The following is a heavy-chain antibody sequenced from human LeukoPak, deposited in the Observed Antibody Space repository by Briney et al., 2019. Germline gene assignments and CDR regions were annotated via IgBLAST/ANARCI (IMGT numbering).Heavy chain of an antibody. Sequence: SGTLSLTCAVSGGSISSSNWWSWVRQPPGKGLEWIGEIYHSGSTNYNPSLKSRVTISVDKSKNQFSLKLSSVTAADTAVYYCAREVPYGYRVGAFDIWGQGTMVTVSS. CDR3: AREVPYGYRVGAFDI. CDR2: IYHSGST. J-gene: IGHJ3*02. D-gene: IGHD5-18*01. CDR1: GGSISSSNW. V-gene: IGHV4-4*02.